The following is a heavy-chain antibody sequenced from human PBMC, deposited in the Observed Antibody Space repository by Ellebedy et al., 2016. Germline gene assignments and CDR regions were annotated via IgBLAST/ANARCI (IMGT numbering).Heavy chain of an antibody. CDR2: IRQDGNEI. CDR3: ARDLVAAAEYYMDV. J-gene: IGHJ6*03. V-gene: IGHV3-7*01. CDR1: GFTFSSYW. D-gene: IGHD6-13*01. Sequence: GGSLRLXXAASGFTFSSYWMSWVRQAPGKGLEWVANIRQDGNEIYYADSVKGRFTISRDNAKNSLYLQMNSLRAEDTAVYYCARDLVAAAEYYMDVWGKGTTVTVSS.